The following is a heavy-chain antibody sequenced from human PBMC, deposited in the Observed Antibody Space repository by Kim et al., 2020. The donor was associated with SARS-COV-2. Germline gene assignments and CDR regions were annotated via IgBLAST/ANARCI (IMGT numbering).Heavy chain of an antibody. D-gene: IGHD2-8*02. J-gene: IGHJ4*02. Sequence: NTKFSQQVQGRVTFTRDTSANTASMEPSSLGSEDTAVYYCARDLFHTGFDYWGQGTLVAVSS. CDR3: ARDLFHTGFDY. CDR2: NT. V-gene: IGHV1-3*01.